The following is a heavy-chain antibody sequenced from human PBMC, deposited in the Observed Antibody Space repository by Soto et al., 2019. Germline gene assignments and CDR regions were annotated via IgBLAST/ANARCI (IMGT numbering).Heavy chain of an antibody. CDR1: GLPFSTSA. Sequence: GGSLRLSCAASGLPFSTSALSWVRQAPGKGLEWVSFIDANGGSTYYADSVKGRFTISRDNSRNTLYLQMNSLRADDTAMFYCTKRTDAGVYDNWGQGTLVTVSS. CDR2: IDANGGST. CDR3: TKRTDAGVYDN. D-gene: IGHD6-13*01. J-gene: IGHJ4*02. V-gene: IGHV3-23*01.